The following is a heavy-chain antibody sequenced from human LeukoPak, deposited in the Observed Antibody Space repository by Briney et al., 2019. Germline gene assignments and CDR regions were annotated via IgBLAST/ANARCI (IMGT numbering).Heavy chain of an antibody. CDR3: ARGYGSGSYYNPLFDY. CDR1: GDSISSNYYY. J-gene: IGHJ4*02. CDR2: IYHTGST. D-gene: IGHD3-10*01. V-gene: IGHV4-30-2*01. Sequence: SETLSLTCTVSGDSISSNYYYWSWIRQPPGKGLEWIGNIYHTGSTHYKPSLESRVTISMDRSKNQFSLNLSSVTAADTAVYYCARGYGSGSYYNPLFDYWGQGTLVTVSS.